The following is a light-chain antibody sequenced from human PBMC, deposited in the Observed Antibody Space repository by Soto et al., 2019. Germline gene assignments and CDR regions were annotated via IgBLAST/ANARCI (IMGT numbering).Light chain of an antibody. V-gene: IGKV3-15*01. CDR2: GAS. CDR1: QSVSSN. CDR3: QQRNNRPLT. Sequence: EILLQQSPGPLSLSSGALATLSCRASQSVSSNLAWYQQKPGQAPRLLIYGASTRATGIPGRVSGSGSGTEVTPTISSLQSVDLAVYDCQQRNNRPLTFGGGTKVYI. J-gene: IGKJ4*01.